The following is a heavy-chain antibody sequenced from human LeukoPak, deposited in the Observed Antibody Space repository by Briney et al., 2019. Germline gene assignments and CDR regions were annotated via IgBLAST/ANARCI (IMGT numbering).Heavy chain of an antibody. CDR1: GGSFSGYY. V-gene: IGHV4-34*01. D-gene: IGHD3-3*01. J-gene: IGHJ5*02. CDR2: INHSGST. CDR3: ARGRRFLEWLWTNWFDP. Sequence: SETLSLTCAVYGGSFSGYYWSWIRQPPGKGPEWIGEINHSGSTNYNPSLKSRITISVDTSKNQFSLKLSSVTAADTAVYYCARGRRFLEWLWTNWFDPWGQGTLVTVSS.